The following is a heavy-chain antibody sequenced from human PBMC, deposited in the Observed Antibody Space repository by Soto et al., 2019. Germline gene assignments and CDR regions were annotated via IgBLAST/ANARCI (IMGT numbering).Heavy chain of an antibody. V-gene: IGHV4-31*02. CDR1: CGSLGSDSNF. J-gene: IGHJ4*02. D-gene: IGHD2-21*01. CDR3: ARGAKWATYSDF. Sequence: SETLSLTRSVSCGSLGSDSNFLSWNRQYPGKGLEWIGYINYSGTTYYNPSLRSRVSISVDTPKNQFSLRLDSVAAAETAVYYCARGAKWATYSDFWGQGMLVTVSS. CDR2: INYSGTT.